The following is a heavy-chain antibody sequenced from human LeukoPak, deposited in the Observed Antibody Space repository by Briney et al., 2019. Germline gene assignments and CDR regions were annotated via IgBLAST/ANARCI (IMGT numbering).Heavy chain of an antibody. Sequence: GGSLRLSCAASGFTFSSYGMHWVRQAPGKGLEWVAFIRYDGSNKYYADSVKGRFTISRDNSENTLYLQMNSLRAEDTAVYYCAKDRGTLYYYYYYMDVWGKGTTVTVSS. V-gene: IGHV3-30*02. D-gene: IGHD3-10*01. J-gene: IGHJ6*03. CDR1: GFTFSSYG. CDR3: AKDRGTLYYYYYYMDV. CDR2: IRYDGSNK.